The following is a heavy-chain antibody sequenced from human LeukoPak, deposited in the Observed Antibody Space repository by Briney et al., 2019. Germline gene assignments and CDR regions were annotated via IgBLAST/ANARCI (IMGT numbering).Heavy chain of an antibody. D-gene: IGHD3-22*01. CDR2: IYYSGST. V-gene: IGHV4-59*01. CDR3: ARATLDYYDSSGSFDY. Sequence: PSETLSLTCTVSGGSISSYYWSWIRQPPGKGLEWIGYIYYSGSTNYNPSLKSRVTISVDTSKNQFSLKLSSVTAADTAVYYCARATLDYYDSSGSFDYWGQGTLVTVSS. CDR1: GGSISSYY. J-gene: IGHJ4*02.